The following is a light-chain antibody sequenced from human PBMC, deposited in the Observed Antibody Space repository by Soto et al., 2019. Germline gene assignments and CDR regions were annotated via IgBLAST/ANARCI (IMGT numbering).Light chain of an antibody. CDR1: QGITGY. J-gene: IGKJ1*01. CDR3: QQYNNWPPT. V-gene: IGKV3-15*01. Sequence: EIVMPQYPATLSVPQAARATLSCRASQGITGYVAGFQQKPGQAPRLLIYGASTRATAIPAVFSGRGSGTEFTLSISILQSEDFAVYYCQQYNNWPPTFGPGTKVDIK. CDR2: GAS.